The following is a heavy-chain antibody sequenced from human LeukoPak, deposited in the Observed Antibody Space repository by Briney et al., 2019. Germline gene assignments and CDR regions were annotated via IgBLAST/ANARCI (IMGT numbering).Heavy chain of an antibody. J-gene: IGHJ4*02. D-gene: IGHD3-22*01. Sequence: PSETLSLTCTVSGGSISSGDYYWGWIRQPPGKGLGWIGYIYYCGSTYYNPSLKSRVTISVDTSKNQFSLKLSSVTAADTAVYYCARGDGSGYPVDYWGQGTLVTVSS. V-gene: IGHV4-30-4*01. CDR2: IYYCGST. CDR1: GGSISSGDYY. CDR3: ARGDGSGYPVDY.